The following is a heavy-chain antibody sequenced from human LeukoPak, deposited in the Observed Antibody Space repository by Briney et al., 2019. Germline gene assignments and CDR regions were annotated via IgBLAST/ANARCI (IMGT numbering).Heavy chain of an antibody. CDR1: GFTFSSYP. CDR3: ARDLNYDSAY. Sequence: PGGSLRLSCDASGFTFSSYPMHWVRQAPGKGLEWLTLISPDGNNDDYADSVKGRFTISRDNSKNTVYLQMNSLRAEDTAVYYCARDLNYDSAYWGQGTLVTVSS. J-gene: IGHJ4*02. V-gene: IGHV3-30*14. D-gene: IGHD3-22*01. CDR2: ISPDGNND.